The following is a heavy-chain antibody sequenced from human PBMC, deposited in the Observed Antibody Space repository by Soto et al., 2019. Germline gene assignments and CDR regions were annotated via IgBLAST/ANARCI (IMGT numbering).Heavy chain of an antibody. CDR2: IYYSGST. Sequence: QVQLQESGPGLVKPSQTLSLTCTVSGGSISSGDYYWSWIRQPPGKGLEWIGYIYYSGSTYYHPSLKSRVTISVDTSKNQFSLKLSSVTAADTAVYYCARDFGYSSSSAGFYYYYYGMDVWGQGTTVTVSS. V-gene: IGHV4-30-4*01. CDR1: GGSISSGDYY. J-gene: IGHJ6*02. CDR3: ARDFGYSSSSAGFYYYYYGMDV. D-gene: IGHD6-6*01.